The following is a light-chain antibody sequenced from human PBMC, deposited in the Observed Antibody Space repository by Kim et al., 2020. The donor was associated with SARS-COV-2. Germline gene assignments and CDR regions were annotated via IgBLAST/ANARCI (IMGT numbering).Light chain of an antibody. CDR1: SSNIGGHY. Sequence: GQRVTIFCSGSSSNIGGHYVSWYQQIPGAAPKFLIYKNNQRPSGVPDRFSVSKSGTSASLAISGLRSEDEADYYCAAWDDSLHAWVFGGGTQLTVL. J-gene: IGLJ3*02. CDR2: KNN. CDR3: AAWDDSLHAWV. V-gene: IGLV1-47*01.